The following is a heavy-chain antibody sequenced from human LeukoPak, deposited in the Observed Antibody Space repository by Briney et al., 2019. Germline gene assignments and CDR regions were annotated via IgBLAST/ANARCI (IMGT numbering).Heavy chain of an antibody. J-gene: IGHJ4*02. CDR3: TRDRKLNYYDRGGYHDF. Sequence: PSETLSLTCTVSGGSISSYSWSWIRQPPGRGLEWIGNIFYSGSTNYNSSLKSRVTISVDTAKNQFSLELSSVTAADTAVYYCTRDRKLNYYDRGGYHDFWGQGTLVTVSS. D-gene: IGHD3-22*01. CDR2: IFYSGST. V-gene: IGHV4-59*01. CDR1: GGSISSYS.